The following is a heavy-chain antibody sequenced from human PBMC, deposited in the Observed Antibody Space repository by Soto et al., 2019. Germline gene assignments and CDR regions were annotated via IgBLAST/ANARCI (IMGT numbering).Heavy chain of an antibody. CDR1: GYTVTSYG. Sequence: ASGKVSCKASGYTVTSYGISWVRQAPGQGLEWMGWISAYNGNTNYAQKLQGRVTMTTDTSTSTAYMELRSLRSDDTAVYYCARVQGGDYDEGEYYFDYWGQGTLVTVSS. D-gene: IGHD4-17*01. CDR2: ISAYNGNT. J-gene: IGHJ4*02. CDR3: ARVQGGDYDEGEYYFDY. V-gene: IGHV1-18*01.